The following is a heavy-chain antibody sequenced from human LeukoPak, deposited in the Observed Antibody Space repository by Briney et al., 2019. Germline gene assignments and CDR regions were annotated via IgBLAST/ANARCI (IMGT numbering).Heavy chain of an antibody. D-gene: IGHD5-24*01. Sequence: SQTLSLTCTVSGGSISSGSYYWSWIRQPAGKGLEWIGRIYTSGSTNYNPSLKSRVTISVGTSKNQFSLKLSSVTAADTAVYYCASGRDGYKFIGYWGQGTLVTVSS. CDR1: GGSISSGSYY. CDR3: ASGRDGYKFIGY. CDR2: IYTSGST. V-gene: IGHV4-61*02. J-gene: IGHJ4*02.